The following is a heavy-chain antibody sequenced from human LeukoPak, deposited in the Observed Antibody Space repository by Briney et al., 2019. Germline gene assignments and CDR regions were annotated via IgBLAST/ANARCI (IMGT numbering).Heavy chain of an antibody. J-gene: IGHJ5*02. Sequence: GESLKISCKGSGYSINNYWIGWVRQMPGKGLEWMGIIYPADSDIRYSPSFQGQVTISADKSISTAYLQWSSLKASDAAMYYCARQEYCSGGSCYTWFDPWGQGTLVTVSS. CDR2: IYPADSDI. V-gene: IGHV5-51*01. CDR3: ARQEYCSGGSCYTWFDP. D-gene: IGHD2-15*01. CDR1: GYSINNYW.